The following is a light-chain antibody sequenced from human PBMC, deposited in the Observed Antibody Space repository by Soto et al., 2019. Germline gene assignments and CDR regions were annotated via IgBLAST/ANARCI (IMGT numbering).Light chain of an antibody. CDR3: QQFGSSSWT. J-gene: IGKJ1*01. Sequence: ESVLTQSPGTLSLSPGEKATLSCRASQSVSSSYLAWYQQKPGQAPRLLIYGASSRATGIPDRFSGSVSGTDFTLTVSRLEPEDFAVYYCQQFGSSSWTFGQGTKVEIK. CDR2: GAS. V-gene: IGKV3-20*01. CDR1: QSVSSSY.